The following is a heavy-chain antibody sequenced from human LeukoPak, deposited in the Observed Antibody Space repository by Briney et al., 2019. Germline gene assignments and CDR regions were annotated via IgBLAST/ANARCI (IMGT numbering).Heavy chain of an antibody. J-gene: IGHJ4*02. CDR1: GFTFSSYA. Sequence: GGSLRLSCAASGFTFSSYAMHWVRQAPGKGLEWVAVISYDGSNKYYADSVKGRFTISRDNSKNTLYLQMNSLRAEDTAVYYCAKGPDSNHIDYWGQGTLVTVSS. CDR2: ISYDGSNK. D-gene: IGHD4-11*01. V-gene: IGHV3-30-3*01. CDR3: AKGPDSNHIDY.